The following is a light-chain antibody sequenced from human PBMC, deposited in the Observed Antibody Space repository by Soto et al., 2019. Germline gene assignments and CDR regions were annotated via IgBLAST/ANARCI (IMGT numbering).Light chain of an antibody. CDR1: EIGNKN. V-gene: IGLV3-21*02. Sequence: SYELAQPPSVSVAPGETARISCGGAEIGNKNVHWSRQSPGQAPILVLYDNSGRPSRIPERFSGSNSGDTATLAISRVEAGDEGDYYCQVWDTSGDHYVFGSGTKVTVL. J-gene: IGLJ1*01. CDR2: DNS. CDR3: QVWDTSGDHYV.